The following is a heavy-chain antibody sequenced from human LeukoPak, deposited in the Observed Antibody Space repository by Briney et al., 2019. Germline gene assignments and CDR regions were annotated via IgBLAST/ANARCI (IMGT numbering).Heavy chain of an antibody. V-gene: IGHV3-30*04. CDR1: GFTFSSYA. CDR3: ARDRYGMDV. CDR2: ISYDGSNK. J-gene: IGHJ6*04. Sequence: PGRSLRLSCAASGFTFSSYAMHWVRQAPGKGLEWVAVISYDGSNKYYADSVKGRFTISRGNSKNTLYLQMNSLRAEDTAVYYCARDRYGMDVWGKGTTVTVSS.